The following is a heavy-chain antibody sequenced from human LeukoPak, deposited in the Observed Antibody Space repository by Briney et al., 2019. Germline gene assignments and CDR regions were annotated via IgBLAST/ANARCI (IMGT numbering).Heavy chain of an antibody. Sequence: SETLSLTCTVSGGSISSSSYYWGWIRQPPGKGLEWIGSTYYSGSTYYNPSLKSRVTISVDTSKNQFSLKLSSVTAADTAVYYCARHLGYCSGGSCYYWFDPWGQGTLVTVSS. D-gene: IGHD2-15*01. J-gene: IGHJ5*02. V-gene: IGHV4-39*01. CDR3: ARHLGYCSGGSCYYWFDP. CDR1: GGSISSSSYY. CDR2: TYYSGST.